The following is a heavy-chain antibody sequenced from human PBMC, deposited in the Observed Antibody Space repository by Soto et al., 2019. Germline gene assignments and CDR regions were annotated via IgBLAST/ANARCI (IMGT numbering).Heavy chain of an antibody. Sequence: QLQLQESGPGLVKPSETLSLTCTVSGGSISSSIYYWAWIRQPPGKGLEWIGSIYSSGSTYYNPSLRSRVTISVDTSKNQFSLKLSSVTAADTAVYYCATPVSSGYQGLEVWGQWTMVTVSS. CDR2: IYSSGST. V-gene: IGHV4-39*01. D-gene: IGHD3-22*01. CDR3: ATPVSSGYQGLEV. CDR1: GGSISSSIYY. J-gene: IGHJ3*01.